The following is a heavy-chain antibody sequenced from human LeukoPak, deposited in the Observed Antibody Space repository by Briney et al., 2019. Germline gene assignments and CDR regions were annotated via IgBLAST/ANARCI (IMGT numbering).Heavy chain of an antibody. Sequence: GGSLRLSCAASGFTFSSYGMHWVRQAPGKGLEWVAVISYDGSNKYYADSVKGRFTISRGNSKNTLYLQMNSLRAEDTAVYYCAKDLGGSGSRGVYYYYGMDVWGQGTTVTVSS. CDR1: GFTFSSYG. CDR2: ISYDGSNK. D-gene: IGHD6-19*01. V-gene: IGHV3-30*18. J-gene: IGHJ6*02. CDR3: AKDLGGSGSRGVYYYYGMDV.